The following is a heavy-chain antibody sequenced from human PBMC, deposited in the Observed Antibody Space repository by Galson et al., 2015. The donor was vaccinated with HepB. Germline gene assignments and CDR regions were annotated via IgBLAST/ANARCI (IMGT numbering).Heavy chain of an antibody. CDR1: GFTFSSYW. D-gene: IGHD3-22*01. Sequence: SLRLSCAASGFTFSSYWMHWVRQAPGKGLVWVSRINSDGSSTMYADSVKGRFTISRDNAKNTLYLQMNSLRAEDTAVYYCAGGRSGWLDAFDIWGQGTMVTVSS. CDR3: AGGRSGWLDAFDI. V-gene: IGHV3-74*03. CDR2: INSDGSST. J-gene: IGHJ3*02.